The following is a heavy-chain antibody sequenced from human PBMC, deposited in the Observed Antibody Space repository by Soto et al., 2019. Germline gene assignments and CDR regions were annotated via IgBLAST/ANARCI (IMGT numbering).Heavy chain of an antibody. V-gene: IGHV1-18*01. CDR2: ISAYNGNT. D-gene: IGHD2-2*01. Sequence: QVQLVQSGAEVKKPGASVKVSCKASGYTFTSYGISWVRQAPGQGLEWMGWISAYNGNTNYAQKLQGRVTMTTDTSTSLAYMELRSLRSDDTAVYYCARESREYCGSASRYLFYYYYGMAVWVQETTVTVSS. J-gene: IGHJ6*02. CDR1: GYTFTSYG. CDR3: ARESREYCGSASRYLFYYYYGMAV.